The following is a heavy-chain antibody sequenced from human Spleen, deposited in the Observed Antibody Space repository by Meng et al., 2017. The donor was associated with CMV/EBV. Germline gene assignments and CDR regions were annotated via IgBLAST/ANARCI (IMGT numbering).Heavy chain of an antibody. CDR3: AGAGRTFEY. Sequence: SVTSSVSGGSVSGGAGSWTWVRQPPGKGLAWIGYISHRGGTLYDPSLESRLTISVDTSMNQFSLTLTSVSAADTAVYYCAGAGRTFEYWGQGALVTVSS. J-gene: IGHJ1*01. CDR1: GGSVSGGAGS. CDR2: ISHRGGT. V-gene: IGHV4-31*02. D-gene: IGHD1-14*01.